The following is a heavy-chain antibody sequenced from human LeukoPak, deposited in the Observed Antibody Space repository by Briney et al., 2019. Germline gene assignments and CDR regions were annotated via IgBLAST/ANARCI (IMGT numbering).Heavy chain of an antibody. V-gene: IGHV1-3*01. CDR3: ARGYFDWLLKIDY. CDR1: GGTFSSYA. D-gene: IGHD3-9*01. CDR2: INAGNGNT. J-gene: IGHJ4*02. Sequence: GASVNVSCKASGGTFSSYAISWVRQAPGQRLEWMGWINAGNGNTKYSQKFQGRVTITRDTSASTAYMELSSLRSEDTAVYYCARGYFDWLLKIDYWGQGTLVTVSS.